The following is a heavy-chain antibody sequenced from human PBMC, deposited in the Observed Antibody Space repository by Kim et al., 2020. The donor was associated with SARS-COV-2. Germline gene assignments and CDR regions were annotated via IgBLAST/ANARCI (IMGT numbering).Heavy chain of an antibody. CDR2: IFWDDDQ. J-gene: IGHJ4*02. D-gene: IGHD3-10*01. CDR1: GFSFSTSTSGVG. CDR3: ARAPYWMIRGFDY. V-gene: IGHV2-5*02. Sequence: SGPTLVNPTQTLTLTCAFSGFSFSTSTSGVGVGWIRQPPGKALEWLALIFWDDDQRYSPSLKSRLTITRDTSNKQVVLTMTNMDPVDTATYYCARAPYWMIRGFDYWGQGALVTVSS.